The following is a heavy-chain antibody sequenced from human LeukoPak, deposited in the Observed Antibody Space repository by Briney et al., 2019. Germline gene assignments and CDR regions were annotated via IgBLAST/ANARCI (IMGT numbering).Heavy chain of an antibody. CDR3: AKSNYFDSGGYYFFDY. CDR1: GFTFSDYA. Sequence: PGGSLRLSCAASGFTFSDYAMGWVRQAPGKGLEWVSSISGSDGSTYYADSVKGRFTISRDNSNDMLYLQMNRLRAEDTAVYYCAKSNYFDSGGYYFFDYWGQGTLVTVSS. J-gene: IGHJ4*02. CDR2: ISGSDGST. D-gene: IGHD3-22*01. V-gene: IGHV3-23*01.